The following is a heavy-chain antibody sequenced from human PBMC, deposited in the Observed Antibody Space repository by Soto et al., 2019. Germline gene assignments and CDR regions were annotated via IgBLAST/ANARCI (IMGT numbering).Heavy chain of an antibody. Sequence: SETRSLTCTVSGGSISSGGYYWSWIRQHPEKGLEWIGYIYYIGSTYYNPSLKSRVTISVDTSKNQFSLKMGSVTAADTAVYYCASSGDYNFWSGYFPHYYYGMDVWGQGTTV. V-gene: IGHV4-31*03. CDR3: ASSGDYNFWSGYFPHYYYGMDV. J-gene: IGHJ6*02. D-gene: IGHD3-3*01. CDR2: IYYIGST. CDR1: GGSISSGGYY.